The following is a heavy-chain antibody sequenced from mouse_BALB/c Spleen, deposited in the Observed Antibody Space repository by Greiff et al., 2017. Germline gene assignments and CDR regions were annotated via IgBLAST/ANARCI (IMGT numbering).Heavy chain of an antibody. Sequence: EVQLVESGGGLVKPGGSLKLSCAASGFTFSDYYMYWVRQTPEKRLEWVATISDGGSYTYYPDSVKGRFTISRDNAKNNLYLQMSSLKSEDTAMYYCARGGKGFAYWGQGTLVTVSA. J-gene: IGHJ3*01. V-gene: IGHV5-4*02. CDR1: GFTFSDYY. D-gene: IGHD1-1*02. CDR2: ISDGGSYT. CDR3: ARGGKGFAY.